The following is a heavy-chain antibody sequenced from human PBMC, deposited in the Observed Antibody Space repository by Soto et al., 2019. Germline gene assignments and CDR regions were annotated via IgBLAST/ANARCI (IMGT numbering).Heavy chain of an antibody. J-gene: IGHJ4*02. V-gene: IGHV2-5*02. D-gene: IGHD7-27*01. CDR2: LYWGDDE. CDR3: VHFLTGGRFDS. Sequence: QITLKESDPSLVKPTGPLTLTCTFTGFSLSSRGAGVDWIRQPPGKPLEWRALLYWGDDEYTSPSLKSRRTITTDTSKLQVVLLMTNMDPVDTATYCCVHFLTGGRFDSWGQGTLVTVSS. CDR1: GFSLSSRGAG.